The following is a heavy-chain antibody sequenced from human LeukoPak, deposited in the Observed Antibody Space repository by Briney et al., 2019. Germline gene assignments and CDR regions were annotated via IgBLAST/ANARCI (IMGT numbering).Heavy chain of an antibody. CDR1: GGSISSSSYY. J-gene: IGHJ4*02. CDR3: ATHGSVLLWFGEINY. CDR2: IYYSGST. D-gene: IGHD3-10*01. Sequence: PSETLSLTCTVSGGSISSSSYYWGWIRQPPGKGLEWIGSIYYSGSTYYNPSLKSRVTISVDTSKNQFSLKLSSVTAVDTAVYYCATHGSVLLWFGEINYWGQGTLVTVSS. V-gene: IGHV4-39*07.